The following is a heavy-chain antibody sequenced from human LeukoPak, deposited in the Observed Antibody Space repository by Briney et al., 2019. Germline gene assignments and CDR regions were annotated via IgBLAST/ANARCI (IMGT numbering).Heavy chain of an antibody. CDR1: GFTFNSYG. J-gene: IGHJ3*02. CDR2: IRYDGSKS. Sequence: GGSLRLSCAASGFTFNSYGMHWVRQAPGKGLEWVAFIRYDGSKSYFADSVKGRFALSRDNSKNTLYLQMNSLRAEDTAVYYCARDPVEVVAATRAFDIWGQGTMVTVSS. D-gene: IGHD2-15*01. V-gene: IGHV3-30*02. CDR3: ARDPVEVVAATRAFDI.